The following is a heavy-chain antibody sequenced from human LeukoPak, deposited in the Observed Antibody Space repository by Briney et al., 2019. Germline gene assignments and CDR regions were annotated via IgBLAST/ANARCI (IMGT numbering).Heavy chain of an antibody. CDR3: ARRPPKVGATSLQY. CDR2: INHSGST. CDR1: GGSFSGYY. D-gene: IGHD1-26*01. J-gene: IGHJ4*02. V-gene: IGHV4-34*01. Sequence: SETLSLTCAVYGGSFSGYYWSWIRQPPGKGLEWIGEINHSGSTNYNPSLKSRVTISVDTSKNQFSLKLSSVTAADTAVYYCARRPPKVGATSLQYWGQGILVTVSS.